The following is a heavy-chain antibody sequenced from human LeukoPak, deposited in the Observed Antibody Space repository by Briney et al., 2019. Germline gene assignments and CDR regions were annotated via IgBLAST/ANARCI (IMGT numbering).Heavy chain of an antibody. J-gene: IGHJ4*02. D-gene: IGHD5-12*01. CDR1: DFTFRTYA. Sequence: GGSLRLSCAASDFTFRTYAMTWVRQAPGKGLEWVSSISGSGGTTYYADSVKGRFTISRDNSKNTLYLQMNSLRAEDTAVYYCAKDPYRASSGLVDYWGQGTLVTVSS. CDR3: AKDPYRASSGLVDY. V-gene: IGHV3-23*01. CDR2: ISGSGGTT.